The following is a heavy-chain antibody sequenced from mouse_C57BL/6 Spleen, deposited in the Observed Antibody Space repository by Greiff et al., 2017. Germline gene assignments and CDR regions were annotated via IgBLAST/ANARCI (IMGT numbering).Heavy chain of an antibody. Sequence: QVQLQQPGAELVMPGASVKLSCKASGYTFTSYWMPWVKQRPGQGLEWIGEIDPSDSYTNYNQKFKGKSTLTVDKSSSTAYMQLSSLTSEDSAVYYCARTGTEYFDYWGQGTTLTVSS. CDR1: GYTFTSYW. CDR2: IDPSDSYT. CDR3: ARTGTEYFDY. J-gene: IGHJ2*01. D-gene: IGHD4-1*01. V-gene: IGHV1-69*01.